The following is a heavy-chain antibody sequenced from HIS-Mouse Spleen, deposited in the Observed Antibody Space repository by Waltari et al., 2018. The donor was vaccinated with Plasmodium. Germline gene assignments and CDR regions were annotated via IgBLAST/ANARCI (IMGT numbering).Heavy chain of an antibody. D-gene: IGHD6-6*01. CDR2: IYSCGST. V-gene: IGHV3-53*01. Sequence: ELQLVESGGGLIHPGGSLTLSCAACGSTAGGHYMLGVRQAPGKGLEWFSVIYSCGSTYYADSVKGRFTISRDNSKNTLYLQMNSLRAEDTAVYYCARGMKSSSSAFDIWGQGTMVTVSS. CDR1: GSTAGGHY. CDR3: ARGMKSSSSAFDI. J-gene: IGHJ3*02.